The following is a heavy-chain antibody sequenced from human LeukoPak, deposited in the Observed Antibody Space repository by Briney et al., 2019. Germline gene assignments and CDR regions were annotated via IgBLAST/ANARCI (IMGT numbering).Heavy chain of an antibody. V-gene: IGHV3-21*01. D-gene: IGHD4-11*01. J-gene: IGHJ4*02. CDR1: GFTFSSYA. Sequence: GGSLRLSCAASGFTFSSYAMSWVRQAPGKGLEWVSSISSSSSYIYYADSVKGRFTISRDNAKNSLYLQMNSLRAEDTAVYYCARTIQSALDYWGQGTLVTVSS. CDR2: ISSSSSYI. CDR3: ARTIQSALDY.